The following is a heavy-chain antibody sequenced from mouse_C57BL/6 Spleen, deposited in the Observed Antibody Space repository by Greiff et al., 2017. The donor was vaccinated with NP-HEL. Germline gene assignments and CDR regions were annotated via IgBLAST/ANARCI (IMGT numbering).Heavy chain of an antibody. CDR3: ARDHYDGYAAWFAY. CDR2: INPGSGGT. Sequence: QVQLKESGAELVRPGTSVKVSCKASGYAFTNYLIEWVKQRPGQGLEWIGVINPGSGGTNYNEKFKGKATLTADKSSSTAYMQLSSLTSEDSAVYFCARDHYDGYAAWFAYWGQGTLVTVSA. V-gene: IGHV1-54*01. J-gene: IGHJ3*01. D-gene: IGHD2-3*01. CDR1: GYAFTNYL.